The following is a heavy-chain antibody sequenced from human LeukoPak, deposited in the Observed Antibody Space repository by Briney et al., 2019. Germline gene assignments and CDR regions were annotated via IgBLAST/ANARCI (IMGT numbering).Heavy chain of an antibody. CDR1: GSSFTTYW. CDR2: IYPGDSDT. D-gene: IGHD1-26*01. CDR3: ARALVGAATLSY. V-gene: IGHV5-51*01. Sequence: GESLKISCKGSGSSFTTYWIAWVRQLPGKGLEWMGVIYPGDSDTRYSPSFQGQVTLSADKSISTAYLQWSSLKASDTAIYYCARALVGAATLSYWGQGTLVTVSS. J-gene: IGHJ4*02.